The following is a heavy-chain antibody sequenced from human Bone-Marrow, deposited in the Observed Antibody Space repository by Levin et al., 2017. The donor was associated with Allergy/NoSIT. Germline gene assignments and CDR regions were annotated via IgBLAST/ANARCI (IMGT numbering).Heavy chain of an antibody. J-gene: IGHJ4*02. CDR2: VYYSGST. D-gene: IGHD5-18*01. CDR3: ARVSVDTLVVKFFDC. Sequence: SSETLSLTCTVSGGSISGYFWSWIRLPPGKGLEWIGYVYYSGSTNYNPSLKSRLTISVDTSKNQFSLKLSSVTAADTAVYYCARVSVDTLVVKFFDCWGQGTLVTVSS. CDR1: GGSISGYF. V-gene: IGHV4-59*01.